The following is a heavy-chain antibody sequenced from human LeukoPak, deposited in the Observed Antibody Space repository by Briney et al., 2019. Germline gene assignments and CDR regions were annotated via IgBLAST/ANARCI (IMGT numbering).Heavy chain of an antibody. Sequence: GGSLRLSCAASGFTFSSHWMNWVRQAPGKGLEWVANIKEDGSEKYYVDSVKGRFTISRDNAKNSLCLQMNSLIAEDTAIYYCVRSGGYWGQGTLVTVSS. CDR3: VRSGGY. J-gene: IGHJ4*02. CDR2: IKEDGSEK. CDR1: GFTFSSHW. D-gene: IGHD1-26*01. V-gene: IGHV3-7*05.